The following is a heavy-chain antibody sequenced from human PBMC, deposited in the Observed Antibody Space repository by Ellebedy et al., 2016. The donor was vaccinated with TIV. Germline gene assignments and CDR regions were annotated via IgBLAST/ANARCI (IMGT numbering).Heavy chain of an antibody. CDR1: GFSFSSYW. J-gene: IGHJ4*02. V-gene: IGHV3-7*03. CDR2: IKQDGSER. CDR3: AKGLGAYSTQPGDY. Sequence: GESLKISXAASGFSFSSYWMSWVRQAPGKGLEWVATIKQDGSERYYVDSVKGRFTISRDNSKNTLYLQMNSLTDEDTAVYFCAKGLGAYSTQPGDYWGQGTLVTISS. D-gene: IGHD2-15*01.